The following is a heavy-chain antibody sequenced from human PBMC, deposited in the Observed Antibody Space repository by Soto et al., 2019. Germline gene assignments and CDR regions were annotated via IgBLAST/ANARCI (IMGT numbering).Heavy chain of an antibody. D-gene: IGHD6-13*01. CDR2: ISYDGSNK. CDR1: GFTFSSYA. J-gene: IGHJ4*02. V-gene: IGHV3-30-3*01. Sequence: QVQLVESGGGVVQPGRSLRLSCAASGFTFSSYAMHWVRQAPGKGLEWVAVISYDGSNKYYADSVKGRFTISRDNSKNTLYLQMNSLRAEDTAVYYCAREFSSWPYFDYWGQGTLVTVSS. CDR3: AREFSSWPYFDY.